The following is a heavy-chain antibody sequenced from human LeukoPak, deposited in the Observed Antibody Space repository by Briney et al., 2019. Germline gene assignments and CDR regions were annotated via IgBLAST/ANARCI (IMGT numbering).Heavy chain of an antibody. D-gene: IGHD2-2*01. Sequence: GGSLRLSCAASGFTVSSNYMSWVRQAPGKGLEWVSVIYSGGSTYYADSVKGRFTISRDNSKNTLYLQMNSLRAEDTAVYYCARDSRGYAGAFDYWGQGTLVTVSS. CDR2: IYSGGST. CDR1: GFTVSSNY. V-gene: IGHV3-53*01. CDR3: ARDSRGYAGAFDY. J-gene: IGHJ4*02.